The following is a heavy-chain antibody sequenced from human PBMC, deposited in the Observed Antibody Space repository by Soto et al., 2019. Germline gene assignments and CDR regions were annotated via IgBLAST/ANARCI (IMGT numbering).Heavy chain of an antibody. CDR1: GGSISSGANY. J-gene: IGHJ5*02. V-gene: IGHV4-31*03. CDR2: IYYSGSA. CDR3: ARVLCRSTQCSFPYWFDT. D-gene: IGHD2-2*01. Sequence: SETLSLTCTVSGGSISSGANYWSWVRQGPGKGLEWIGNIYYSGSAYYNPSLKSRLTMSVDTSKNSFSLKLTSVTAADTAVYYCARVLCRSTQCSFPYWFDTWGQGTLVTVSS.